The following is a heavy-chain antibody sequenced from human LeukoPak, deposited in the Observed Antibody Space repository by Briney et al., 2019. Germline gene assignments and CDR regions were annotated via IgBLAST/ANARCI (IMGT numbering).Heavy chain of an antibody. Sequence: GGSLRLSCAASGVTFSDYIMGWVRQAPGKGLEWVAGINPSGNRTHYADSVKGRFTISRDNSKNTLYLQMNSLRAEDTAVYYCAKDESSTVVTDFDYWGQGTLVTVSS. V-gene: IGHV3-23*01. CDR2: INPSGNRT. D-gene: IGHD4-23*01. J-gene: IGHJ4*02. CDR1: GVTFSDYI. CDR3: AKDESSTVVTDFDY.